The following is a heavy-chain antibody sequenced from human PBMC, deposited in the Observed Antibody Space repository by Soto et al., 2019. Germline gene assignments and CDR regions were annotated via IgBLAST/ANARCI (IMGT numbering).Heavy chain of an antibody. CDR3: ARVPGIAAAATGVEAFDI. CDR1: RGTFSSYA. CDR2: IIPIFGTA. D-gene: IGHD6-13*01. V-gene: IGHV1-69*06. Sequence: GASVKVSCKASRGTFSSYAMSWVRQAPAQGLEWMGGIIPIFGTANYAQKFQGRFTITADKSTSTAYMELSSLRSEDTAAYYCARVPGIAAAATGVEAFDIWGQGTMVTVSS. J-gene: IGHJ3*02.